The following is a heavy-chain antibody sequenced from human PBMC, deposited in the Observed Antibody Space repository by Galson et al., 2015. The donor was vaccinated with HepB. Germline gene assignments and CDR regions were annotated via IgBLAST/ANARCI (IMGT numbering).Heavy chain of an antibody. V-gene: IGHV4-34*01. CDR3: ARDQVVVVPAARYYYYYYGMDV. Sequence: ETLSLTCAVYGGSFSGYYWSWIRQPPGKGLEWIGEINHSGSTNYNPSLKSRVTISVDTSKNQFSLKLSSVTAADTAVYYCARDQVVVVPAARYYYYYYGMDVWGQGTTVTVSS. CDR1: GGSFSGYY. D-gene: IGHD2-2*01. J-gene: IGHJ6*02. CDR2: INHSGST.